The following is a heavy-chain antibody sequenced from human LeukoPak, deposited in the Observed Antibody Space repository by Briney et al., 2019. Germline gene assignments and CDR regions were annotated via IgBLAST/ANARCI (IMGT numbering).Heavy chain of an antibody. CDR1: GFTFSRYW. V-gene: IGHV3-7*01. D-gene: IGHD3-22*01. Sequence: GGSLRLSCAVSGFTFSRYWMSWVRQAPGKGLEWVANIKQDGSEKYYVDSVKGRFTVSRGNAENSLYLQMTSLRADDPAVYYCGGSYDSCGYPRELDYWGQGTLVTVSS. J-gene: IGHJ4*02. CDR3: GGSYDSCGYPRELDY. CDR2: IKQDGSEK.